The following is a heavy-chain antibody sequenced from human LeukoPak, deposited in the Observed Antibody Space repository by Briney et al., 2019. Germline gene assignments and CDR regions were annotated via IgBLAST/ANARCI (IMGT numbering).Heavy chain of an antibody. V-gene: IGHV4-59*08. CDR1: GGAISGYY. J-gene: IGHJ6*02. CDR3: ARQDYYYYGMDV. CDR2: ISSSGST. Sequence: SETPSLTCTVSGGAISGYYWSWIRQTPGKGLEWIGYISSSGSTNNNPSLKSRVTISVDTSKNQFSLKLSSVTAADTAVYYCARQDYYYYGMDVWGQGITVTVSS.